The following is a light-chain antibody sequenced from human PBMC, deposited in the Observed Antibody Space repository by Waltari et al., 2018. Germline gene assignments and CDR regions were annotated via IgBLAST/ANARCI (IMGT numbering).Light chain of an antibody. V-gene: IGLV3-25*03. CDR1: ALPKQY. CDR2: KDS. CDR3: QSADSSGTYVV. J-gene: IGLJ2*01. Sequence: SYELTQPPSVSVSPGQTARITCSGDALPKQYAYWYQQKPGQAPVLVIYKDSGRPSGIPERFSGSSSGTTVTLTSSGVQAEDEADYYCQSADSSGTYVVFGGGTKLTVL.